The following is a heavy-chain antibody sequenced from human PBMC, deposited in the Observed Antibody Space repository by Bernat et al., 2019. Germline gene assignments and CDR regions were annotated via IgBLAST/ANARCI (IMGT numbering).Heavy chain of an antibody. CDR3: ARNEYYYDSSGYYYVWGSYYYGMDV. D-gene: IGHD3-22*01. J-gene: IGHJ6*02. CDR1: GFTFSSYW. CDR2: IKQDGSEK. Sequence: EVQLVESGGGLVQPGGSLRLSCAASGFTFSSYWMSWVRQAPGKGLEWVANIKQDGSEKYYVDSVKGRFTISRDNAKNSLYLQMNSLRAEDTAVYYCARNEYYYDSSGYYYVWGSYYYGMDVWGQGTTVTVSS. V-gene: IGHV3-7*01.